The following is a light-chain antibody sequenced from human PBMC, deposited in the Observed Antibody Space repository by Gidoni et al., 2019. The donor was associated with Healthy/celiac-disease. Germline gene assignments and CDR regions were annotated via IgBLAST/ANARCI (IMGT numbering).Light chain of an antibody. J-gene: IGKJ2*02. CDR3: QQRSNWPPWWT. CDR1: QSVSSY. V-gene: IGKV3-11*01. CDR2: DAS. Sequence: EIVLTQSPAPLSLSPGERATLPCRASQSVSSYLAWYQQKPGQAPRLLIYDASNRATGIPARFSGSGSGTDFTLTISSLEPEDFAVYYCQQRSNWPPWWTFGQGTKLEIK.